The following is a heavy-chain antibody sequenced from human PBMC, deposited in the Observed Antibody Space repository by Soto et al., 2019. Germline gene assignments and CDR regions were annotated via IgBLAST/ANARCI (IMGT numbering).Heavy chain of an antibody. CDR1: GYTFTSYA. CDR3: ARIQSSSWPHFDY. D-gene: IGHD6-13*01. CDR2: INAGNGNT. J-gene: IGHJ4*02. V-gene: IGHV1-3*01. Sequence: ASVKVSCKASGYTFTSYAMHWVRQAPGQRLEWMGWINAGNGNTKYSQKFQGRVTITRDTSASTAYMELSSLRSEDTAVYYCARIQSSSWPHFDYWGQGTLVTVSS.